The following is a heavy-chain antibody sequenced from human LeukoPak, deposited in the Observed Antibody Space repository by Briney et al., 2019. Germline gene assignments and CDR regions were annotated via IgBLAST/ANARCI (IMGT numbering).Heavy chain of an antibody. D-gene: IGHD2-2*01. J-gene: IGHJ4*02. Sequence: GVLRLSCAASGFTFSSYAMSWVRQAPGKGLEWVSAISGSGGSTYYADSVKGRFTISRDNSKNTLYLQMNSLRAEDTAVYYCAKARGWYQLRNYFDYWGQGTLVTVSS. CDR1: GFTFSSYA. CDR2: ISGSGGST. CDR3: AKARGWYQLRNYFDY. V-gene: IGHV3-23*01.